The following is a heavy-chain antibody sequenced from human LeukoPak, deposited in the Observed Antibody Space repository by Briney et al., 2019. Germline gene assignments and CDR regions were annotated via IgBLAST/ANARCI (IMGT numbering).Heavy chain of an antibody. V-gene: IGHV4-59*11. D-gene: IGHD3-3*01. CDR3: ARGEAYDFWSGYYYNWFDP. Sequence: PSETLSLTCTVSGGSISSHYWSWIRQPPGKGLEWIGYIYYSGSTNYNPSLKSRVTISVDTSKNQFSLKLSSVTAADTAVYYCARGEAYDFWSGYYYNWFDPWGQGTLVTVCS. CDR2: IYYSGST. CDR1: GGSISSHY. J-gene: IGHJ5*02.